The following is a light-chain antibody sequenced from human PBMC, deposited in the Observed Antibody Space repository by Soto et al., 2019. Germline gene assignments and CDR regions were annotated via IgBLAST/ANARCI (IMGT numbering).Light chain of an antibody. CDR3: QQYGSSPMYT. V-gene: IGKV3-20*01. Sequence: EIVLTQSPGTLSLSPGERATLSCRASQSVSSSYLAWYQQKPGHATRLLIYGASSRATGIPDRFSGSGSGTDFTLTISRLEPEDFAVYYCQQYGSSPMYTFGQGTKLEIK. CDR2: GAS. J-gene: IGKJ2*01. CDR1: QSVSSSY.